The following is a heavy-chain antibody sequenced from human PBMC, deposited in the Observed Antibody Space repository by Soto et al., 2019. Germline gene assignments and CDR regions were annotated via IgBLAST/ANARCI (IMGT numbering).Heavy chain of an antibody. V-gene: IGHV4-61*01. J-gene: IGHJ5*02. Sequence: SETLSLTCTVSGGSVSSGSYYWSWIRQPPGKGLEWIGYIYYSGSTNYNPSLKSRVTISVDTSKNQFSLKLGSVTAADTAVYYCARVPGEYYDSSGYYVHWFDPWGQGTLVTVSS. D-gene: IGHD3-22*01. CDR1: GGSVSSGSYY. CDR2: IYYSGST. CDR3: ARVPGEYYDSSGYYVHWFDP.